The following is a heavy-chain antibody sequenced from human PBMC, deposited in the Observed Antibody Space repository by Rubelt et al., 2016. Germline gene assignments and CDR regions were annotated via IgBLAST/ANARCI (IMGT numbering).Heavy chain of an antibody. CDR1: GFTFSSYG. Sequence: VQLVESGGGLVQPGRSLRLSCAASGFTFSSYGMHWVRQAPGKGLEWVAVIWYDGSNKYYADSVKGRFTISRDNSKNTRYLQMNSLRAEDTAVYYCARVGPVGYYYYMDVWGKGTTVTVSS. CDR2: IWYDGSNK. J-gene: IGHJ6*03. CDR3: ARVGPVGYYYYMDV. D-gene: IGHD1-14*01. V-gene: IGHV3-33*01.